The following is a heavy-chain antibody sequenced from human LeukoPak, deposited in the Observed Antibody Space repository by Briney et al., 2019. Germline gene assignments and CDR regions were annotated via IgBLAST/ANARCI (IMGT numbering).Heavy chain of an antibody. CDR3: ARAITPGLLRNWFDP. V-gene: IGHV1-69*05. J-gene: IGHJ5*02. D-gene: IGHD3-16*01. CDR2: IIPIFGTA. CDR1: GGTFSSYA. Sequence: SVKVSCKASGGTFSSYAISWVRQAPGQGLEWMGGIIPIFGTANYAQKFQGRVTITTDESTSTAYMELSSLRSEDTAVYYCARAITPGLLRNWFDPSGQGTLVTVSS.